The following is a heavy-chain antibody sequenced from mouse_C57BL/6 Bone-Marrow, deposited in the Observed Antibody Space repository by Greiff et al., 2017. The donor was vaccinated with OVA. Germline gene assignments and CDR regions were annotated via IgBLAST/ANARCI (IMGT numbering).Heavy chain of an antibody. J-gene: IGHJ2*01. Sequence: KESCKASGYTFTSYWMDWVKQRPGQGLEWIGNIYPSDSETHYNQKFKDKATLTVDKSSSTAYMQLSSLTSEDSAVYYCARGRLRFDYWGQGTTLTVSS. CDR1: GYTFTSYW. D-gene: IGHD2-4*01. V-gene: IGHV1-61*01. CDR2: IYPSDSET. CDR3: ARGRLRFDY.